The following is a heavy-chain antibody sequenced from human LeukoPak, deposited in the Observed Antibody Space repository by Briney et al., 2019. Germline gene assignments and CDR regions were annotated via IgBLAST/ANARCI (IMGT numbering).Heavy chain of an antibody. V-gene: IGHV3-49*04. CDR2: IRSKAYRGTT. CDR3: SRGPIQLWVHNGVDV. Sequence: GGSLRLSCTTSGFNFSDHAMTWVRQAPGKGLEWVGFIRSKAYRGTTEYAASVKGTFTISRDDSKSVVYLQMNSLKSEDTAVYYCSRGPIQLWVHNGVDVWGQGTTVTVSS. J-gene: IGHJ6*02. CDR1: GFNFSDHA. D-gene: IGHD5-18*01.